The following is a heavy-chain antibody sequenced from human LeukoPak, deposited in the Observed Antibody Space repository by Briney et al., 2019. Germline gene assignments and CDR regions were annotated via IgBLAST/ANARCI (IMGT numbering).Heavy chain of an antibody. D-gene: IGHD3-3*01. Sequence: GRSLRLSCAASGFTFSSYAMHWVRQAPGKGLEWVAVISYDGSNKYYADSVKGRFTISRDNSKNTLYLQMNSLRAEDTAVYYCARGQLDFWRGFGLGAFDIWGQGTMVTVSS. CDR3: ARGQLDFWRGFGLGAFDI. J-gene: IGHJ3*02. CDR1: GFTFSSYA. V-gene: IGHV3-30*04. CDR2: ISYDGSNK.